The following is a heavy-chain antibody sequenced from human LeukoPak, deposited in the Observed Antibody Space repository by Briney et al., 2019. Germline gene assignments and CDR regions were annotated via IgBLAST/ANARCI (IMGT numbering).Heavy chain of an antibody. CDR1: VFTITNYG. J-gene: IGHJ4*02. Sequence: GGSLTLSCAFSVFTITNYGMSWVRQAPSKGLDGVSAIDVSGDTEDYADSVKGRFIIYRDNSRNTLYLQINSLRGEDTALYYCARGYSSGWYPNWGQGTMVTVSS. CDR2: IDVSGDTE. V-gene: IGHV3-23*01. D-gene: IGHD6-19*01. CDR3: ARGYSSGWYPN.